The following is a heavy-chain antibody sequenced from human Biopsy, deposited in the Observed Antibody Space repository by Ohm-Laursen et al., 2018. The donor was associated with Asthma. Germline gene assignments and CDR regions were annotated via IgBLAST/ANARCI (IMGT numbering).Heavy chain of an antibody. Sequence: ASVKVSCKASGYTFTSYAMHWVRQAPGQRLEWMGWINAGNGNTKYSQKFQGRVTITRDTSASTAYMEPSSLRSEDTAVYYCARERIAARQRRYYFDYWGQGTLVTVSS. CDR1: GYTFTSYA. CDR3: ARERIAARQRRYYFDY. J-gene: IGHJ4*02. CDR2: INAGNGNT. V-gene: IGHV1-3*01. D-gene: IGHD6-6*01.